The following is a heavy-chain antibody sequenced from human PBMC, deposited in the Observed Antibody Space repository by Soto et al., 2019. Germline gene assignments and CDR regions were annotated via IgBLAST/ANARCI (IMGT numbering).Heavy chain of an antibody. D-gene: IGHD6-6*01. CDR2: INSDGSST. CDR1: GFTFSSYW. V-gene: IGHV3-74*01. Sequence: PGGSLRLSCAASGFTFSSYWMHWARQAPGKGLVWVSRINSDGSSTSYADSVKGRFTISRDNAKNTLYLQMNSLRAEDTAVYYCARVTARNDAFDIWGQGTMVTVSS. J-gene: IGHJ3*02. CDR3: ARVTARNDAFDI.